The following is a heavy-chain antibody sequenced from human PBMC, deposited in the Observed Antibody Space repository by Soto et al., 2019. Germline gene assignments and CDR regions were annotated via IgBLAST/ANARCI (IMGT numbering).Heavy chain of an antibody. J-gene: IGHJ4*02. CDR2: INPSGGST. Sequence: ASVKVSCKASGYTFTSYYMHWLLQSPLQVLDWMGIINPSGGSTSYAQNFQGRFTMTRDTSTSTVYMELSSLRSEDTAVYYCARGYSGYDLNPLYFDYWGQGTLVTVSS. CDR1: GYTFTSYY. D-gene: IGHD5-12*01. CDR3: ARGYSGYDLNPLYFDY. V-gene: IGHV1-46*01.